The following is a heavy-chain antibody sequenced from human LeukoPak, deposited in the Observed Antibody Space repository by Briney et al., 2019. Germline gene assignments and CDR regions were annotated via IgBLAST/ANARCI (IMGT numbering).Heavy chain of an antibody. J-gene: IGHJ4*02. CDR3: ARRGSSFFDY. D-gene: IGHD6-13*01. V-gene: IGHV4-39*01. CDR1: GGSISSSTYY. CDR2: IYYSGST. Sequence: SETLSLTCTVSGGSISSSTYYWGWIRQPPGKGLEWIGSIYYSGSTYYNPSLKSRVTISMDTSKNQFSLRLSSVTAADTAVYYCARRGSSFFDYWGQGILVTVSS.